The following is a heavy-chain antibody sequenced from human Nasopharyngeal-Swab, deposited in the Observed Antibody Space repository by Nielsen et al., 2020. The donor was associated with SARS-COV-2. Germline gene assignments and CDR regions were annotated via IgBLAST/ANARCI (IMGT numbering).Heavy chain of an antibody. J-gene: IGHJ4*02. CDR1: GGSISSYY. CDR2: IYYSGST. V-gene: IGHV4-59*08. CDR3: ARGTVTTLNIDY. Sequence: ESLKISCTVSGGSISSYYWSWIRQPPGKGLEWIGYIYYSGSTNYNPSLKSRVTISVDTSKNQFSLKLSSVTAADTAVYYCARGTVTTLNIDYWGQGTLVTVSS. D-gene: IGHD4-17*01.